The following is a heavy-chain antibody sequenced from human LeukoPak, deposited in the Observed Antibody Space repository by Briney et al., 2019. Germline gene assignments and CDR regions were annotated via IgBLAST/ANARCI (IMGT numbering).Heavy chain of an antibody. CDR2: IIPIFGTA. Sequence: SVKVSCKASGGTFSSYAISWVRQAPGQGLEWMGGIIPIFGTANYAPKFQGRVTITTDESTSTAYMELSSLRSEDTAVYYCARCVLRFLEWFSPLDYWGQGTLVTVSS. D-gene: IGHD3-3*01. CDR3: ARCVLRFLEWFSPLDY. CDR1: GGTFSSYA. J-gene: IGHJ4*02. V-gene: IGHV1-69*05.